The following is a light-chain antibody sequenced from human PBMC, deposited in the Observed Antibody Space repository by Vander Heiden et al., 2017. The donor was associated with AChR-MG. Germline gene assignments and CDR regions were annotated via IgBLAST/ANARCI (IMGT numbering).Light chain of an antibody. V-gene: IGKV1-5*03. CDR1: QSINLW. CDR2: KAT. J-gene: IGKJ4*01. CDR3: QQYDSYPLT. Sequence: DIQMTQPPSTLYASVADRVDITCRANQSINLWLAWYQQRPGGAPKLLISKATSLQSGVPSRFSGAGSETEFTLTISGLQPDDYATYYCQQYDSYPLTFGGGTRVEI.